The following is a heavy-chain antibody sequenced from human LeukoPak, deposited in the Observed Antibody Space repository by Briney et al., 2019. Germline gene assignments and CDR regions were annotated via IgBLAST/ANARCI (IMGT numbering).Heavy chain of an antibody. CDR3: ASGTTVTTDDAFDI. D-gene: IGHD4-11*01. V-gene: IGHV4-59*01. CDR1: GGSISSYY. CDR2: IYYSGST. J-gene: IGHJ3*02. Sequence: SETLSLTCTVSGGSISSYYWSWLRQPPGKGLEWIGYIYYSGSTNYNPSLKSRVTISVDTSKNQFSLKLSSVTAADTAVYYCASGTTVTTDDAFDIWGQGTMVTVSS.